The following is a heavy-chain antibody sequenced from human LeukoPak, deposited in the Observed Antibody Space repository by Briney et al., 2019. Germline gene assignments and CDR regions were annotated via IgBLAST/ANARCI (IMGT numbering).Heavy chain of an antibody. D-gene: IGHD3-10*01. V-gene: IGHV3-30-3*01. CDR3: ARARALVRGVRGDY. J-gene: IGHJ4*02. CDR2: ISYDGSNK. CDR1: GFTFSSYA. Sequence: GGSLRLSCAASGFTFSSYAMHLVRQAPGKGLEWVAVISYDGSNKYYADSVKGRFTISRDNSKNTLYLQMNSLRAEDTAVYYCARARALVRGVRGDYWGQGTLVTVSS.